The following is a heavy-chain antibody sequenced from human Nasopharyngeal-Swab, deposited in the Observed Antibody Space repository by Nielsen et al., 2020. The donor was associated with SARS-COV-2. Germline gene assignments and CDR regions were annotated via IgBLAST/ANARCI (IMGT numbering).Heavy chain of an antibody. Sequence: SETLSLTCAVSGGSISSGGYSWSWIRQPPGKGLEWIGYIYHSGSTYYNPSLKSRVTISVDTSKNQFSLKLSSVTAADTAVYYCARRYYYDSSGYYLAAFDIWGQGTMVTVSS. CDR2: IYHSGST. CDR3: ARRYYYDSSGYYLAAFDI. J-gene: IGHJ3*02. CDR1: GGSISSGGYS. D-gene: IGHD3-22*01. V-gene: IGHV4-30-2*02.